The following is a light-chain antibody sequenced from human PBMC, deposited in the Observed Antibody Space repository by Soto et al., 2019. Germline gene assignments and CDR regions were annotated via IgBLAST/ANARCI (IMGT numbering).Light chain of an antibody. Sequence: DIQMTHSPSTLSASVVDRFTITCRASQNINTWLSWHQQKPGKAPKLLIYAASTLQSGVPLRFSGTGSGTEFTLTISSLQPDDFATYYCQQYHSYSTFGQGTKVDIK. CDR2: AAS. CDR3: QQYHSYST. J-gene: IGKJ1*01. CDR1: QNINTW. V-gene: IGKV1-5*03.